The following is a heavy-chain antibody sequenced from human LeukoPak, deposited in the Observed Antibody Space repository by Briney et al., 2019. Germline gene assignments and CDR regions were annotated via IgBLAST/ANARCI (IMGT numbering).Heavy chain of an antibody. Sequence: SGTLSLTCAVSGGSISSSNWGSGVRQPPGQGLGWIGEIYHSGSTNYNPSLKSRVTISVDKSKNQFSLKLSSVTAADTAVYYCASLGGGSYSDPGTHWGQGTLVTVSS. V-gene: IGHV4-4*02. D-gene: IGHD1-26*01. CDR3: ASLGGGSYSDPGTH. J-gene: IGHJ4*02. CDR1: GGSISSSNW. CDR2: IYHSGST.